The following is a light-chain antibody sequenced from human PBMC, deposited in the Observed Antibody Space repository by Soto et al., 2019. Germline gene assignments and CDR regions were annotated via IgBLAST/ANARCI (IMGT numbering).Light chain of an antibody. V-gene: IGLV1-51*01. Sequence: QSVLTQPPSVSAAPEQTVAISCSGSSSNIGNNYVSWYQHLPGTAPKLLIDDHNKRPSGSPDRFSGSKSGTSATLGITGHQTGDESDSYCGTWDSTLSGVVFGGGTTLTVL. CDR2: DHN. CDR1: SSNIGNNY. CDR3: GTWDSTLSGVV. J-gene: IGLJ2*01.